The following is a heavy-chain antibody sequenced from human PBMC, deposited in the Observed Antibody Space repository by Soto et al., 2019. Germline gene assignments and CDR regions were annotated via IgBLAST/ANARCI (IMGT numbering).Heavy chain of an antibody. CDR3: AREWDYGMYV. Sequence: QVQLVQSGAEVKKPGSSVKVSCKASGGTFSSYAISWVRQAPGQGLEWMGGIIPIFGTANYAQKFQGRVTITADKTKRTAYIELSSLRSEDTAVYYCAREWDYGMYVLGQGTTVTGSS. CDR1: GGTFSSYA. D-gene: IGHD1-26*01. CDR2: IIPIFGTA. V-gene: IGHV1-69*06. J-gene: IGHJ6*02.